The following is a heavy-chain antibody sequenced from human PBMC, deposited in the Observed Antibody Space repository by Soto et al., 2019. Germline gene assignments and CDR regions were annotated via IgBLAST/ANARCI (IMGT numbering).Heavy chain of an antibody. CDR1: GFTFNIAA. CDR2: IRNKANGYAT. D-gene: IGHD2-21*02. V-gene: IGHV3-73*01. J-gene: IGHJ4*02. Sequence: EVQLVDSGGGLVQPGGSLKLSCAASGFTFNIAAIHWVRQASGKALEWVGLIRNKANGYATAYAPSVKGRITVARDDLKNIPFPEMNTLNTEDTAVYYCAIQGVTLDLDFWGQGTLVTVSS. CDR3: AIQGVTLDLDF.